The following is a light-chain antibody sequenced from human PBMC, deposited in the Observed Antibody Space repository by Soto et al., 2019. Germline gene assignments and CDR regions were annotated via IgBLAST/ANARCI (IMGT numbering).Light chain of an antibody. CDR3: CSYAGSSSPYV. CDR1: SSDVGNYYL. V-gene: IGLV2-23*01. J-gene: IGLJ1*01. Sequence: QSALTQPASVSGSPGQSITISCSGTSSDVGNYYLVSWYQHHPGKAPKLMIYAGNKRPSGVSTRFSGSKSGNTASLTISGLQAEDEADYYCCSYAGSSSPYVFGTGTKVTVL. CDR2: AGN.